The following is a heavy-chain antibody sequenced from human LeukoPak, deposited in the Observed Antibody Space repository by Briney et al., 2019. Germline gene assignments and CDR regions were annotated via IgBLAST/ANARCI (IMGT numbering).Heavy chain of an antibody. D-gene: IGHD6-19*01. V-gene: IGHV3-23*01. CDR2: ITGSGRST. Sequence: GGPLRLSCAASGFTFSDYALSWVRQAPGKGLEWVSGITGSGRSTYYADSVKGRFTISRDNSKNTLYLQMNNLRAEDTVVYYCAKAARSSVARLFFDLWGRGTLVTVSS. CDR1: GFTFSDYA. J-gene: IGHJ2*01. CDR3: AKAARSSVARLFFDL.